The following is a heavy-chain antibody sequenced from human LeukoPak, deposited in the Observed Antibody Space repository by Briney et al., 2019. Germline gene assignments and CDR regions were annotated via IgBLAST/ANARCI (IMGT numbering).Heavy chain of an antibody. J-gene: IGHJ2*01. CDR3: ARGLNYYDSSGYFYWYFDL. Sequence: SETLSLTCTVSGGSISSYYWSWIRQPPGKGLEWIGYIYYSGSTYYNPSLKSRVTISVDTSKNQFSLKLSSVTAADTAVYYCARGLNYYDSSGYFYWYFDLWGRGTLVTVSA. D-gene: IGHD3-22*01. V-gene: IGHV4-59*08. CDR1: GGSISSYY. CDR2: IYYSGST.